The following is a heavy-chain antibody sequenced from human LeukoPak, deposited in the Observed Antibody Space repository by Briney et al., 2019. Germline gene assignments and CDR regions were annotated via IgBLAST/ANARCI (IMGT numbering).Heavy chain of an antibody. V-gene: IGHV4-34*01. CDR3: ARGRYGANDAFDI. D-gene: IGHD4-17*01. J-gene: IGHJ3*02. Sequence: PSETLSLTCAVYGGSFSGYYWSWIRQPPGKGLEWIGEINQSGSTNYNPSLKSRVTISVDTSKNQFSLKLSSVTAADTAVYYCARGRYGANDAFDIWGQGTMVTVSS. CDR2: INQSGST. CDR1: GGSFSGYY.